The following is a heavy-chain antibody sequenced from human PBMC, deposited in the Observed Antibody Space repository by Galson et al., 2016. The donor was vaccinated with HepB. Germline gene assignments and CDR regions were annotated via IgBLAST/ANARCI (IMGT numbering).Heavy chain of an antibody. CDR3: ARGGQWLGDHI. V-gene: IGHV4-59*01. Sequence: ETLSLTCAVSGGSLSTYYWSWNRQPPGKGLEWIGYVYYSGTTNYNPSLKSRLPISLDTSKNQFSLKLSSVTAADTAVYFCARGGQWLGDHIWGQGTLVTVSS. J-gene: IGHJ4*02. CDR2: VYYSGTT. D-gene: IGHD3-10*01. CDR1: GGSLSTYY.